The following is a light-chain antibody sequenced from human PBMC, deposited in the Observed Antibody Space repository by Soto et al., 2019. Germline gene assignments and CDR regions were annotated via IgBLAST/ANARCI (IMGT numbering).Light chain of an antibody. CDR3: QQYDNSAT. J-gene: IGKJ4*01. Sequence: DIQMTQSPSTLSASVGDRVTITCRASQSISTWLAWYQQKPGKAPKLLIYDASSLQSGVPSRFSGSGSGTDFTLTISGLEPEDVAVYHCQQYDNSATFGAGTKVDIK. CDR2: DAS. CDR1: QSISTW. V-gene: IGKV1-5*01.